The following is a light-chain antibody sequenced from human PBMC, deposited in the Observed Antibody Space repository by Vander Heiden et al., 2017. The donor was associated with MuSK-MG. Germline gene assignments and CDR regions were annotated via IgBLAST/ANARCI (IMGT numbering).Light chain of an antibody. J-gene: IGKJ4*01. V-gene: IGKV1-39*01. CDR2: AAS. CDR1: QSISSY. CDR3: QQSDSTPLT. Sequence: DIQMTQSPSSLSASVGDRVTITCRASQSISSYLNWYQQKPGKAPKLLIYAASSLQSGVPSRFSGSGSGTDFTPTISRLQPEDFATYYCQQSDSTPLTFGGGTKVEIK.